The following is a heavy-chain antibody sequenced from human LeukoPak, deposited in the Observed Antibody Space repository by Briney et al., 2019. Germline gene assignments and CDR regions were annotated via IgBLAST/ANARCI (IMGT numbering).Heavy chain of an antibody. CDR1: GFTFSNYA. CDR3: AKGTISGYDWFDP. J-gene: IGHJ5*02. CDR2: VGGRRDTT. D-gene: IGHD5-12*01. V-gene: IGHV3-23*01. Sequence: PGGSLRLSCAASGFTFSNYAMSWVRQAPGKGPAWVSSVGGRRDTTNYADSVKGRFTISRDNSKNTLYLQMNSLKAEDTAVYYCAKGTISGYDWFDPWGQGTLVTVSS.